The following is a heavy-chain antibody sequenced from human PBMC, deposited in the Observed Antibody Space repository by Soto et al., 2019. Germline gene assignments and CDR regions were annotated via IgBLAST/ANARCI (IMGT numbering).Heavy chain of an antibody. CDR3: ARDRRWYNWNVYYYGMDV. CDR2: IWYDGSNK. Sequence: GGSLRLSCAASGFTFSSYGMHWVRQAPGKGLEWVAVIWYDGSNKYYADSVKGRFTISRDNSKNTLYLQMNSLRAEDTAVYYCARDRRWYNWNVYYYGMDVWGQGTTVTVSS. J-gene: IGHJ6*02. CDR1: GFTFSSYG. V-gene: IGHV3-33*01. D-gene: IGHD1-1*01.